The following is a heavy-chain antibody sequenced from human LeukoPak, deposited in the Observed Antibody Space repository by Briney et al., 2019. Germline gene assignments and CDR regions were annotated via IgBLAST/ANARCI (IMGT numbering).Heavy chain of an antibody. CDR2: IYPADSDT. J-gene: IGHJ4*02. D-gene: IGHD3-10*01. CDR1: GYSFINYW. V-gene: IGHV5-51*01. Sequence: AESPLITCQVSGYSFINYWIGWVRQMPGKGLESMGIIYPADSDTTYSPSFQGQVTISADKSISTVYLQWSSLKASDTAMYYCARQSRDGSKTRGYHFDYWGQGTIV. CDR3: ARQSRDGSKTRGYHFDY.